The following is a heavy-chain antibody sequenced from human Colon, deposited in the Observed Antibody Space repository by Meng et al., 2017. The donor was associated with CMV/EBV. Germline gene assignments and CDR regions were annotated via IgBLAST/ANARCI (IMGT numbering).Heavy chain of an antibody. CDR1: GFNFDDYA. Sequence: GGSLRLSCAVSGFNFDDYAMHWVRQAPGKGLEWVSVINWNSATIGYAESVRGRFTISRDNAKQSLYLQLNSLRAEDTAVYYCAKGRGVVITTGGMDVWGQGTTVTVSS. D-gene: IGHD3-16*01. V-gene: IGHV3-9*01. J-gene: IGHJ6*02. CDR2: INWNSATI. CDR3: AKGRGVVITTGGMDV.